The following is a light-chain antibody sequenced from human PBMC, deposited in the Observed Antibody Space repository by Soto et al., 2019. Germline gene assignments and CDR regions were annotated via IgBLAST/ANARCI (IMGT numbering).Light chain of an antibody. V-gene: IGKV1-9*01. CDR3: QQYYSYPRT. Sequence: IQLTQSPSSLSASVGDRVTITCRASQGISSYLAWYQQKPGKAPNLLIYAASTLQSGVPSRFSGGGSGTDFTLTISCLQSEDFATYYCQQYYSYPRTFGQGTKVDSK. J-gene: IGKJ1*01. CDR1: QGISSY. CDR2: AAS.